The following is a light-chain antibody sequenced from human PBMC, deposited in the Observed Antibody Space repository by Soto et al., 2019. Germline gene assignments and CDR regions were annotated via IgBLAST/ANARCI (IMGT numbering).Light chain of an antibody. Sequence: DIQMTQSPSSLSASLGDRVTITCQASQDISNYLKWYQQKPGKAPKLLIYDASNLETGVPSRFSGSGSGTDFTFTISSLQPEDIATYYCQQYDNLPLTFGGGTKVEIK. V-gene: IGKV1-33*01. CDR3: QQYDNLPLT. CDR1: QDISNY. CDR2: DAS. J-gene: IGKJ4*01.